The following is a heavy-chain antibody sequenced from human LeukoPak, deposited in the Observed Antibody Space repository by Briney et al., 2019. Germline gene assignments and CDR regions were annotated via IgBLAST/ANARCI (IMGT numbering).Heavy chain of an antibody. CDR1: GGTFSSYA. V-gene: IGHV1-69*04. CDR2: IIPILGIA. CDR3: ARVDPKDYERLDY. D-gene: IGHD4-17*01. J-gene: IGHJ4*02. Sequence: ASVKVSCKASGGTFSSYAIGWVRRAPGQGLEWMGRIIPILGIANYAQKFQGRVTITADKSTSTAYMELSGLRSEDTAVYYCARVDPKDYERLDYWGQGTLVTVSS.